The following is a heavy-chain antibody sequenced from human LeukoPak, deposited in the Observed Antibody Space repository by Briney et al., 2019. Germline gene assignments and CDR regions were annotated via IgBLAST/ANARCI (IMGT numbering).Heavy chain of an antibody. J-gene: IGHJ6*03. D-gene: IGHD2-2*01. CDR1: GGSISSYY. Sequence: SETLSLTCTVSGGSISSYYWSWIRQPAGKGLEWIGRIYTSGSTNYNPSLKGRVTMSVDTSKNQFSLKLSSVTAADTAVYYCARENGGSREGYYYYYMDVWGKGTTVTVSS. V-gene: IGHV4-4*07. CDR3: ARENGGSREGYYYYYMDV. CDR2: IYTSGST.